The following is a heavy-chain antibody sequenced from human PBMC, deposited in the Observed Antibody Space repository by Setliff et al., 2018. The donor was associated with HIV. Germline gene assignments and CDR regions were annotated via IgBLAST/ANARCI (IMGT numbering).Heavy chain of an antibody. CDR3: AKHLSPGSGWYSKARGMDV. J-gene: IGHJ6*02. D-gene: IGHD6-19*01. V-gene: IGHV5-51*01. CDR1: GYTFSNYC. CDR2: IYPGNSDT. Sequence: PGESLKISCKGSGYTFSNYCIAWVRQMPGKGLEWMGIIYPGNSDTTYSPSFQGQVTISADKSISTAYLQWSSLKASDTAMYYCAKHLSPGSGWYSKARGMDVWGQGTTVTVSS.